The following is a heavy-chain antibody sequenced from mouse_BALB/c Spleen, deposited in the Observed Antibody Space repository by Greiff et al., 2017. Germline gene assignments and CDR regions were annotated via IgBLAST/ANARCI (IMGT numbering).Heavy chain of an antibody. CDR1: VYTFTSYY. V-gene: IGHV1S56*01. Sequence: QVQLKQSGPELVKPGASVRISCKASVYTFTSYYIHWVKQRPGQGLEWIGWIYPGNVNTKYNEKFKGKATLTADKSSSTAYMQLSSLTSEDSAVYFCAAGLRMDAMDYWGQGTSVTVSS. CDR2: IYPGNVNT. D-gene: IGHD2-4*01. J-gene: IGHJ4*01. CDR3: AAGLRMDAMDY.